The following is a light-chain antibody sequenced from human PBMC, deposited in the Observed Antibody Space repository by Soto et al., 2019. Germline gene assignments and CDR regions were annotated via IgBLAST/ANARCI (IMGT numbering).Light chain of an antibody. CDR3: QQYGSSPET. V-gene: IGKV3-20*01. J-gene: IGKJ2*01. CDR2: GAS. CDR1: QSVSSSF. Sequence: EIXLTQSPGTLSLSPGERATLSWRASQSVSSSFLAWYQQKPGQAPRLLIYGASSRATGIPDRFSGSGSGTDFTLIISRLEPEDFAVYYCQQYGSSPETFGQGTKLEIK.